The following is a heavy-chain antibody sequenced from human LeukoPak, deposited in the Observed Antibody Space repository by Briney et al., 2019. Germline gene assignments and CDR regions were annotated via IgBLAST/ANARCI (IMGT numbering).Heavy chain of an antibody. J-gene: IGHJ4*02. Sequence: PGGSLSLSCAASGFRFSDSWMTWVRQTPGKGLQWVASIHEDAGKKQYVESVRGRFTISRDNAKNSLYLQMNSLRVEDTAVYYCASSKDHYCHYWGQGTLVTVSS. CDR2: IHEDAGKK. CDR3: ASSKDHYCHY. CDR1: GFRFSDSW. V-gene: IGHV3-7*05.